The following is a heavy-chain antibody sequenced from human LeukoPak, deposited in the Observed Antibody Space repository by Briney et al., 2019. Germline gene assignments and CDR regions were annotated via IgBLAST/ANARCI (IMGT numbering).Heavy chain of an antibody. CDR2: VSSRGDGT. V-gene: IGHV3-23*01. Sequence: PGGTLRLSCAASGFTFSSYGMSWVRQAPGKGLEWVSAVSSRGDGTYYADSVKGRFTISRDNSKNTLFLQMNSLRAEDTAVYYCAKTYDSYGLQYFDHRGQGTLVTVSS. CDR3: AKTYDSYGLQYFDH. J-gene: IGHJ4*02. D-gene: IGHD5-18*01. CDR1: GFTFSSYG.